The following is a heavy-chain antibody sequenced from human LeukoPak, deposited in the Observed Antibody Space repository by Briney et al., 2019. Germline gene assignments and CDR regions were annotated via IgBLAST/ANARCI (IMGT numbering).Heavy chain of an antibody. V-gene: IGHV3-7*01. CDR3: AELGITMIGGV. CDR2: IKHDGSEK. D-gene: IGHD3-10*02. J-gene: IGHJ6*04. Sequence: GGSLRLSCAASGFSFTTYWMTWVRQAPGKGLEWVANIKHDGSEKYFVDSVKGRFTISRDNAKNSLYLQMNSLRTEDTAVYYCAELGITMIGGVWGKGTTVTISS. CDR1: GFSFTTYW.